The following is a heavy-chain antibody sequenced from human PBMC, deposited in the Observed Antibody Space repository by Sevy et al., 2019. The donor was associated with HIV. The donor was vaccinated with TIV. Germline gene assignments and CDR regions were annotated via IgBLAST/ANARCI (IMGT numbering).Heavy chain of an antibody. J-gene: IGHJ4*02. Sequence: GGSLRLSCAASGFTVSSYAMSWVRQAPGKGLEWVSTFSFGCGKLNYADSVKGRFTISRDNSKNTLYLQMNSLRAEDTAVYYCAREGCSKPHDYWGQGTLVTVSS. V-gene: IGHV3-23*01. D-gene: IGHD2-2*01. CDR1: GFTVSSYA. CDR3: AREGCSKPHDY. CDR2: FSFGCGKL.